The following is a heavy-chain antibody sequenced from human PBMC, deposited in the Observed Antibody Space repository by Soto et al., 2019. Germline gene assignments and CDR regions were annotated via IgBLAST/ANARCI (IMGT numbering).Heavy chain of an antibody. D-gene: IGHD6-13*01. CDR2: IYSGGST. CDR1: GFTVSSNY. Sequence: EVQMVESGGGLVQPGGSLSLSCEAYGFTVSSNYMSWVRQAPGKGLEWVSVIYSGGSTYYADSVKCRFTISRHNSKNTLYLQMNSLIAEDMAVYYGARDQIAADVTVDVWGKGTTVTVSS. CDR3: ARDQIAADVTVDV. V-gene: IGHV3-53*04. J-gene: IGHJ6*04.